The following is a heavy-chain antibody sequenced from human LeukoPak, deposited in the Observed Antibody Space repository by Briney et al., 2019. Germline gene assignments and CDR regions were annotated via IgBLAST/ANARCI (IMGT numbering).Heavy chain of an antibody. J-gene: IGHJ4*02. Sequence: GGSLRLSCAASGFTFSSYAVSWVRQAPGKGLEWVSAISGSGGSTYYADSVKGRFTISRDNSKNTLYLQMNSLRAEDTAVYYCAKDPTNWGRDGAFDYWGQGTLVTVSS. CDR2: ISGSGGST. CDR1: GFTFSSYA. V-gene: IGHV3-23*01. CDR3: AKDPTNWGRDGAFDY. D-gene: IGHD7-27*01.